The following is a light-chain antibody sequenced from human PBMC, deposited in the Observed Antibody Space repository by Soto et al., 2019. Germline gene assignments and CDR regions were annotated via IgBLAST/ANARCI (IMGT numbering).Light chain of an antibody. CDR3: QVWDSSSHHVV. CDR1: NMGSKS. V-gene: IGLV3-21*04. CDR2: HDS. Sequence: SYELTQPPSVSVAPGKTVRITCGGNNMGSKSVHWYQQKPGQAPVLVIYHDSVRPSGIPERFSGSNSGNTATLTINSVEAGDEADYYCQVWDSSSHHVVFGGGTKLTVL. J-gene: IGLJ2*01.